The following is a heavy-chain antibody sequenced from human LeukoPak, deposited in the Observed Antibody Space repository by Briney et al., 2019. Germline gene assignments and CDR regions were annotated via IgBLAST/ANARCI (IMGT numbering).Heavy chain of an antibody. D-gene: IGHD3-3*01. CDR2: TWSDGSNK. J-gene: IGHJ6*02. Sequence: GGSLRLSCAASGFTFSSYGMHWVRQAPGKGLEWVASTWSDGSNKYYADSVKGRFTISRPNSENTVYFEMNSLSTEDTAVYYCARYKINSIFGVILSHGMDVWGQGTTVTVSS. V-gene: IGHV3-30*02. CDR1: GFTFSSYG. CDR3: ARYKINSIFGVILSHGMDV.